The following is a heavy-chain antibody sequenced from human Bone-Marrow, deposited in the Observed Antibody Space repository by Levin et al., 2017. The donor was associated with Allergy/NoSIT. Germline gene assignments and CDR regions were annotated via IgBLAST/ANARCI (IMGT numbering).Heavy chain of an antibody. CDR2: IISNIDGGTT. J-gene: IGHJ5*02. Sequence: GGSLRLSCVASGFTFSNAWMSWVRQAPGKGLEWVGRIISNIDGGTTDYAAPVKGRFTISRDDSKYTLYLQMDSLETEDTAIYYCTTVKRHCSRPSCYASWFDPWGQGTLVTVSP. D-gene: IGHD2-2*01. CDR3: TTVKRHCSRPSCYASWFDP. CDR1: GFTFSNAW. V-gene: IGHV3-15*01.